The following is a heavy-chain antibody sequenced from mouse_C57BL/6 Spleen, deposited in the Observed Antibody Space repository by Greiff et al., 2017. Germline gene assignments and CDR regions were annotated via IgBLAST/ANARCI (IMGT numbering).Heavy chain of an antibody. Sequence: QVHLQQPGAELVRPGSSVKLSCKASGYTFTSYWMHWVKQRPIQGLEWIGNIHPSDSETHYNQKFKDKATLTVDKSSSTAHMQLSSLTSADSAVYYCARNYDYDGYAMDYWGQGTSVTVSS. CDR2: IHPSDSET. D-gene: IGHD2-4*01. CDR1: GYTFTSYW. CDR3: ARNYDYDGYAMDY. V-gene: IGHV1-52*01. J-gene: IGHJ4*01.